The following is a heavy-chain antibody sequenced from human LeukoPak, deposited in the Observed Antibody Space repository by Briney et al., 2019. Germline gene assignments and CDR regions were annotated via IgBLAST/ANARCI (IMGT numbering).Heavy chain of an antibody. CDR2: IIPIFGTA. CDR3: AREVYYYDSSGPVSPFDY. V-gene: IGHV1-69*13. CDR1: GYTFTSYA. D-gene: IGHD3-22*01. J-gene: IGHJ4*02. Sequence: SVKVSCKASGYTFTSYAMNWVRQAPGQGLEWMGGIIPIFGTANYAQKFQGRVTITADESTSTAYMELSSLRSEDTAVYYCAREVYYYDSSGPVSPFDYWGQGTLVTVSS.